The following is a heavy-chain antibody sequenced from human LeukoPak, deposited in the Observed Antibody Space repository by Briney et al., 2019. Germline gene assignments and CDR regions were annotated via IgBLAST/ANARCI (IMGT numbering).Heavy chain of an antibody. CDR2: ISGSGGST. CDR3: AKNPPRKYYYDSSGSDY. D-gene: IGHD3-22*01. CDR1: GFTFSSYG. V-gene: IGHV3-23*01. J-gene: IGHJ4*02. Sequence: GGSPRLSCAASGFTFSSYGMSWVRQAPGKGLEWVSAISGSGGSTYYADSVKGRFTISRDNSKNTLYLQMNSLRAEDTAVYYCAKNPPRKYYYDSSGSDYWGQGTLVTVSS.